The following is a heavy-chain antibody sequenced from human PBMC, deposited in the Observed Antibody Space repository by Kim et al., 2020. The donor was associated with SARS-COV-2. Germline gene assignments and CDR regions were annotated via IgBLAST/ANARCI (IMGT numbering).Heavy chain of an antibody. CDR3: ASSSGHEDY. J-gene: IGHJ4*02. D-gene: IGHD5-12*01. CDR1: GFTFSSSW. Sequence: GGSLRLSCAASGFTFSSSWMSWVRQTPGKGLEWVAHINQNGSDKYYVDSVKGRFTISRDNTRNSLFLQMNSLRAYDRAVYYCASSSGHEDYWGQGTLVTVSS. V-gene: IGHV3-7*03. CDR2: INQNGSDK.